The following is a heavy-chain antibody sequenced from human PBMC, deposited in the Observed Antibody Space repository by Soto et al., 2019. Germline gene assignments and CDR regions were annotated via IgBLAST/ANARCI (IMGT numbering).Heavy chain of an antibody. CDR2: IYYSGST. Sequence: PSETLSLTCTVSGDSISSYYLSWFRQPPGKGLEWIGYIYYSGSTNYNPSLKSRVTISVDMSKNQFSLELSSVTAADTAVYYCARNYYDSGGGFDYWGQGTLVTVSS. V-gene: IGHV4-59*01. CDR1: GDSISSYY. D-gene: IGHD3-22*01. CDR3: ARNYYDSGGGFDY. J-gene: IGHJ4*02.